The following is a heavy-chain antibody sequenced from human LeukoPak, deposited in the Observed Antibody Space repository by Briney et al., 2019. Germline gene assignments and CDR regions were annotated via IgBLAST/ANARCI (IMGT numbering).Heavy chain of an antibody. D-gene: IGHD5-12*01. Sequence: GGSLRLSCVGSRFTISKYWMHWVRHAPGTGRVWVSRIHPDGSITTYADSVKGRFTISRDNAENTPYLQMNSLRAEDTGVYYCAPQQAYSPYNWFDPWGQGTLVTVSS. J-gene: IGHJ5*02. V-gene: IGHV3-74*03. CDR3: APQQAYSPYNWFDP. CDR1: RFTISKYW. CDR2: IHPDGSIT.